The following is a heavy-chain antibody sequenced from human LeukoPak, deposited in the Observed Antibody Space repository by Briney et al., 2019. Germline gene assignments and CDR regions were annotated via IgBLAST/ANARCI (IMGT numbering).Heavy chain of an antibody. CDR1: GFTFSNYY. CDR3: AKGGGTGTAGY. Sequence: GGSLRLSCAASGFTFSNYYMSWVRQAPGKGLEWVANIKEDGSEKYYVDSVKGRFTISRDNAKNSLYLQMNSLRAEDTAVYYCAKGGGTGTAGYWGQGTLVTVSP. J-gene: IGHJ4*02. D-gene: IGHD1-1*01. CDR2: IKEDGSEK. V-gene: IGHV3-7*01.